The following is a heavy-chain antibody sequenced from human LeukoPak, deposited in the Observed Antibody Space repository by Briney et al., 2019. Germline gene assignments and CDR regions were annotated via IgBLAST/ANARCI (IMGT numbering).Heavy chain of an antibody. Sequence: SVAVSCKASVYIFTDYYMHWVRQAPGQELGWVGRINPNSGGTNYAQKFQGRVNMTRDTSISTGYMELSRLRSDDTAVYYCARVDDTLTGYRGAFDIWGQGTMVTVSS. V-gene: IGHV1-2*06. J-gene: IGHJ3*02. CDR3: ARVDDTLTGYRGAFDI. D-gene: IGHD3-9*01. CDR2: INPNSGGT. CDR1: VYIFTDYY.